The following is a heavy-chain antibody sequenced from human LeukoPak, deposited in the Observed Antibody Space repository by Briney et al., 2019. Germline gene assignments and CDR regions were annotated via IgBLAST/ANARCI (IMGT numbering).Heavy chain of an antibody. J-gene: IGHJ4*02. V-gene: IGHV4-39*01. CDR2: IYYSGST. D-gene: IGHD1-26*01. CDR3: ARGRPRTKLPDY. CDR1: GGSISSSSYY. Sequence: PSETLSLTCTVSGGSISSSSYYWGWIRQPPGKGLEWIGSIYYSGSTYYNPSLKSRVTISVDTSKNQFSLKLSSVTAADTAVYYCARGRPRTKLPDYWGQGTLVTVSS.